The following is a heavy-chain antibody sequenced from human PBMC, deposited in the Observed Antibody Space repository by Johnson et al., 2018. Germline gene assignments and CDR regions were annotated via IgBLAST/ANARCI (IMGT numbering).Heavy chain of an antibody. Sequence: VQLVESGGGLVRPWRPLRLSCAASGFTFSQYGMHWARQAPGKGLAWVAVISYGATSKMYTDSVKGRFTISRDNPQNTIYLEMNSRRAEDTAVYYWAKVPMVRGVTYYGMDVWGQGTTVTVSS. CDR3: AKVPMVRGVTYYGMDV. D-gene: IGHD3-10*01. CDR2: ISYGATSK. V-gene: IGHV3-30*18. CDR1: GFTFSQYG. J-gene: IGHJ6*02.